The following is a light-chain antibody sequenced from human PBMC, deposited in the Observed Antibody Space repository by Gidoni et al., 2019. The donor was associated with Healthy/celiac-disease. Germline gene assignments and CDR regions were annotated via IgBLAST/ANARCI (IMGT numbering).Light chain of an antibody. V-gene: IGKV1-5*03. CDR3: QQYYTYLWT. CDR1: QSITSW. CDR2: KAS. J-gene: IGKJ1*01. Sequence: DIQMTQSPSTLFASVGDRVTINCRASQSITSWLAWYQQKPGKAPKLLIYKASSLESGVPSRFSGSGSGTEFTLTISSLQPDDFATYYCQQYYTYLWTFGQGTKVEI.